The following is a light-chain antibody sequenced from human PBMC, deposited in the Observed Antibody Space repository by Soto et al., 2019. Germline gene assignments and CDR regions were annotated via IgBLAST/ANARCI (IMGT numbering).Light chain of an antibody. V-gene: IGKV3-15*01. CDR3: QQRSNWPTT. Sequence: EVGMTQSPVTVSVSTGERATLSCRASQSVSDKLAWYQQRPGQAPRLLIYPASTRATGIPARFSGSGPWTEFPLPIRCLQSEDFAVYYCQQRSNWPTTFGQGTKVDI. CDR1: QSVSDK. CDR2: PAS. J-gene: IGKJ1*01.